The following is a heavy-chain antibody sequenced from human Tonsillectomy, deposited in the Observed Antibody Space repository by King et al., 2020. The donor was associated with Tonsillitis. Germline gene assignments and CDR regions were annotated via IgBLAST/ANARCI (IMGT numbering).Heavy chain of an antibody. D-gene: IGHD2-21*01. J-gene: IGHJ3*02. CDR3: AKDQGPVIGDAFDI. CDR2: ISGTGGST. V-gene: IGHV3-23*01. CDR1: GFTFSVYA. Sequence: VHLLESGGGLVQPGGSLRLSCAASGFTFSVYAMSWVRQAPGKGLEWVSGISGTGGSTYYADSVKGRFTISRDNSKNTLYLQMNSLRAEDTAVYYCAKDQGPVIGDAFDIWGQGTTVIVSS.